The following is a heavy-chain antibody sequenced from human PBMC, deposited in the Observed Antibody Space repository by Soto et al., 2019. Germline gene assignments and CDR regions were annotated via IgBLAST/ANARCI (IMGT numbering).Heavy chain of an antibody. CDR2: NSGSGDST. Sequence: EVQLLESGGDLVQPGGSLRLSCAASGFTLSSNPMSWVRQAPGKGLEWVSVINSGSGDSTYYAESVKGRFTISRDDSKNTLYLQMNSLRAEDTAVYYCATRSGAAAGPLVYWGQGTLVSVSS. V-gene: IGHV3-23*01. D-gene: IGHD6-13*01. J-gene: IGHJ4*02. CDR3: ATRSGAAAGPLVY. CDR1: GFTLSSNP.